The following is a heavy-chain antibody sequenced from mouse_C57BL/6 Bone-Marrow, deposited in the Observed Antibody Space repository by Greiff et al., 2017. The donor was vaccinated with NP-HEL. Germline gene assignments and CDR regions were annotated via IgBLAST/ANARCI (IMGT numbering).Heavy chain of an antibody. V-gene: IGHV1-4*01. D-gene: IGHD1-1*01. CDR1: GYTFTSYT. CDR3: ARWDYYGSSYDY. J-gene: IGHJ2*01. CDR2: INPSSGYT. Sequence: QVQLKESGAELARPGASVKMSCKASGYTFTSYTMHWVKQRPGQGLEWIGYINPSSGYTKYNQKFKDKATLTADKSSSTAYMQLSSLTSEDSAVYYCARWDYYGSSYDYWGQGTTLTGSS.